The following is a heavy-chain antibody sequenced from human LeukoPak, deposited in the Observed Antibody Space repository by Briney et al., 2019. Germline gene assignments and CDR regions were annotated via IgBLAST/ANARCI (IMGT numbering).Heavy chain of an antibody. J-gene: IGHJ4*02. Sequence: GGSLRLSCAASGFTFSSYEMNWVRQAPGKGLEWVSYISSSGSTIYYADSVKGRFTISRDNAKNSLYLQMSSLRAEDTAVYYCAGVHPVDTALYWGQGTLVTVSS. D-gene: IGHD5-18*01. V-gene: IGHV3-48*03. CDR3: AGVHPVDTALY. CDR2: ISSSGSTI. CDR1: GFTFSSYE.